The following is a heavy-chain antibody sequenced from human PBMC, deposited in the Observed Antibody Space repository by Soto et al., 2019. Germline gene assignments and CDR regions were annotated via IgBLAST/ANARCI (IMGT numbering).Heavy chain of an antibody. J-gene: IGHJ4*01. CDR1: GFAFSNAC. CDR2: IKSKALGGTT. CDR3: TTDSYSTMIEVRFDY. D-gene: IGHD3-22*01. V-gene: IGHV3-15*07. Sequence: GGSLRLSCAGSGFAFSNACINWVRQAPGKGLEWVGRIKSKALGGTTDFAAPVRGRFAITRDDSRNMAYMQMNSLSTEDTAVYYCTTDSYSTMIEVRFDYWGHGTLVTVSS.